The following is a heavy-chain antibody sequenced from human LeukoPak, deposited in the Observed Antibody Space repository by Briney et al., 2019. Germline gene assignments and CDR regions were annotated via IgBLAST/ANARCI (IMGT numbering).Heavy chain of an antibody. CDR2: ISSSSSTI. CDR1: GFTFSSYS. J-gene: IGHJ4*02. Sequence: GGSLRLSCAASGFTFSSYSMNWVRQAPGKGLEWVSYISSSSSTIYYADSVKGRFTISRDNAKNSLYLQTNSLRAEDTAAYYCAREQDLDYWGQGTLVTVSS. V-gene: IGHV3-48*01. CDR3: AREQDLDY.